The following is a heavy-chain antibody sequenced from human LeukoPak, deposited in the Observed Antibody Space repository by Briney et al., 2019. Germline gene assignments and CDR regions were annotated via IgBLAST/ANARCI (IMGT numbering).Heavy chain of an antibody. Sequence: PGRSLRLSCAASGFSLSRYGMHWVRQAPGKGLEWVAVISFNGSKEYYADSAKGRFTISRDNSKNTLYLQMSSLTIEDTAMFYCAKARDYASLTDAFDVWGQGTMVTVSS. J-gene: IGHJ3*01. CDR1: GFSLSRYG. D-gene: IGHD4/OR15-4a*01. CDR3: AKARDYASLTDAFDV. CDR2: ISFNGSKE. V-gene: IGHV3-30*18.